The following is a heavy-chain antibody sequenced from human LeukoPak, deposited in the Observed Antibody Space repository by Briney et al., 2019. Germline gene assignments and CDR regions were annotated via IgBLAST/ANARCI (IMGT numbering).Heavy chain of an antibody. CDR3: AKDSDIAVAGSDDALDV. CDR1: GFTFSSYW. J-gene: IGHJ3*01. V-gene: IGHV3-30*18. CDR2: ISFDGSIE. Sequence: GGSLRLSCAASGFTFSSYWMTWVRQTPGKGLEWVALISFDGSIEYYVDSVKGRFTISRDNSKNTLFLQMSSLRPEDTAVYYCAKDSDIAVAGSDDALDVWGQGTMVTVSS. D-gene: IGHD6-19*01.